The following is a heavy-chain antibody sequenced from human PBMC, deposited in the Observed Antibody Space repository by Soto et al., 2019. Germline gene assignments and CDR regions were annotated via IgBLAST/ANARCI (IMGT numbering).Heavy chain of an antibody. CDR1: VYTFTSYG. CDR2: ISAYNGNT. D-gene: IGHD1-26*01. J-gene: IGHJ6*02. V-gene: IGHV1-18*01. Sequence: XSVKVSCKASVYTFTSYGISWVRQAPGQGLEWMGWISAYNGNTNYAQKLQGRVTMTTDTSTSTAYMELRSLRSDDTAVYYCARVWSGIVGDSPPSYYYYGMDVWGQGTTVTVSS. CDR3: ARVWSGIVGDSPPSYYYYGMDV.